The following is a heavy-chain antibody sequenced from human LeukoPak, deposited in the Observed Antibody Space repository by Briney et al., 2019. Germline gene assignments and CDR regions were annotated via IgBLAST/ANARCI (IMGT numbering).Heavy chain of an antibody. V-gene: IGHV4-59*01. CDR2: IYYRGST. Sequence: SETLSLTRTVSGGSISSDYWSWIRQPPGKGLEWIGYIYYRGSTNYNPSLKSRVTISVDTSKNQFSLKLSSVTAADTAVYYCARLSGYSSGHYYSDYWGQGTLVTVSS. D-gene: IGHD3-22*01. CDR3: ARLSGYSSGHYYSDY. J-gene: IGHJ4*02. CDR1: GGSISSDY.